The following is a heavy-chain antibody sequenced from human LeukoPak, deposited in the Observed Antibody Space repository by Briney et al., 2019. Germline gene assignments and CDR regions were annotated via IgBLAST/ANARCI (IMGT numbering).Heavy chain of an antibody. CDR2: IYNSWST. Sequence: SETLSLTCAVSGYSISSGYYWGWIRQPPGKGLEWIGSIYNSWSTYYNPSLKSRVTISVDTSKNQFSLKLSSVTAADTAVYYCARHIYDFWSGYEDYWGQGTLVTVPS. D-gene: IGHD3-3*01. V-gene: IGHV4-38-2*01. J-gene: IGHJ4*02. CDR3: ARHIYDFWSGYEDY. CDR1: GYSISSGYY.